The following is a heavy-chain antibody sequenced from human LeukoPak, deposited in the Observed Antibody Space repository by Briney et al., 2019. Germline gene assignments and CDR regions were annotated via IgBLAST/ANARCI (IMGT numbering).Heavy chain of an antibody. D-gene: IGHD3-10*01. V-gene: IGHV3-30*04. CDR2: ISSDGSDK. Sequence: GGSLRLSCAASGFTFSIYAVHWVRQAPGKGLEWVAVISSDGSDKYYADSVKGRFTISRDNAKNSLYLQMNSLRAEDTAVYYCARDVYYGSGSPRLDYWGQGTLVTVSS. J-gene: IGHJ4*02. CDR3: ARDVYYGSGSPRLDY. CDR1: GFTFSIYA.